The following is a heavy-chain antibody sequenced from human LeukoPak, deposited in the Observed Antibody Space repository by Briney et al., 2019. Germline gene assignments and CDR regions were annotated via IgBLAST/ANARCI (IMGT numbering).Heavy chain of an antibody. CDR2: ISGSGGST. D-gene: IGHD3-10*01. CDR3: AKEHRTPLLWFGELGNWFDP. J-gene: IGHJ5*02. CDR1: GFTFSSYA. V-gene: IGHV3-23*01. Sequence: GGSLRLSCAASGFTFSSYAMSWVRQAPGKGLEWVSAISGSGGSTYYADSVKGRFTISRDNSKNTLYLQMNSLRAEDTAVYYCAKEHRTPLLWFGELGNWFDPWGQGTLVTVSS.